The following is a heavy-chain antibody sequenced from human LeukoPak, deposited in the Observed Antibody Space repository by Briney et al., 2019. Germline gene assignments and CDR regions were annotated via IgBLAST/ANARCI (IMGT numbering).Heavy chain of an antibody. Sequence: NPSETLSLTCSASGDSISTNCWSWIRQPPGKGLEWIGYIHYSGSTNYSPSVKSRVAISVDTSKNQFSLMLTSVTAADTAVYYCARGDDFYGSGDYFIFNYWGQGTLVTVSS. CDR3: ARGDDFYGSGDYFIFNY. V-gene: IGHV4-59*01. J-gene: IGHJ4*02. CDR1: GDSISTNC. CDR2: IHYSGST. D-gene: IGHD3-10*01.